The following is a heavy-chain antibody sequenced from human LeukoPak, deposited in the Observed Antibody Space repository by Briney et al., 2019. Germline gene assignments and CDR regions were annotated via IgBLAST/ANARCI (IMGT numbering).Heavy chain of an antibody. V-gene: IGHV1-46*01. CDR1: GYTFTSYY. J-gene: IGHJ4*02. D-gene: IGHD3-22*01. CDR2: INPSGGGT. Sequence: ASVKVSCKASGYTFTSYYLYWVRQAPGQGLEWMGVINPSGGGTTSAQKFQGRVTMTRDTSTCTVYMELRSLISEETAVYYCARGPGPVDDGGGYCFDYWGEGTLFTVSS. CDR3: ARGPGPVDDGGGYCFDY.